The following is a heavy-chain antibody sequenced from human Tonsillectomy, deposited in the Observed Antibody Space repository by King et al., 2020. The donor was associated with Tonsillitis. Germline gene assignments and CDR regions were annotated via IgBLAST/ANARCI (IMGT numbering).Heavy chain of an antibody. V-gene: IGHV1-69*01. CDR1: GGTFSSYP. CDR2: IIPISGTT. D-gene: IGHD5-18*01. J-gene: IGHJ4*02. Sequence: QLVQSGAEVKKPGSSVKVSCKASGGTFSSYPITWVRQAPGQGLEWMGGIIPISGTTNYAQKFQGRVTITADESTSTDYMELSSLRSEDTAMYYCARILSDAAMVLYYFDYWGQGTLVTVSS. CDR3: ARILSDAAMVLYYFDY.